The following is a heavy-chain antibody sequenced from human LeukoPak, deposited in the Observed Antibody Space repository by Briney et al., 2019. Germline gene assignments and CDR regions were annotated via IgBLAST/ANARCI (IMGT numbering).Heavy chain of an antibody. J-gene: IGHJ4*02. CDR1: GGSISSYY. CDR2: IYYSGST. D-gene: IGHD2/OR15-2a*01. Sequence: PSETLSLTCTVSGGSISSYYWSWIRQPPGKGLEWIGYIYYSGSTYYNPSLKSRVTMSVDTSKNQFSLKLSSVTAVDTAVYYCARMKVKGYVDYWGQGTLVTVSS. CDR3: ARMKVKGYVDY. V-gene: IGHV4-59*04.